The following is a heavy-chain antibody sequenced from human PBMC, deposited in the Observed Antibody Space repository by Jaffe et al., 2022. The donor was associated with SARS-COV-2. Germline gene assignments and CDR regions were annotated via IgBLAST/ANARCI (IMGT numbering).Heavy chain of an antibody. V-gene: IGHV3-49*03. CDR2: IRRKAEGGTT. D-gene: IGHD3-16*01. CDR3: SREVLEMGVSGKWFDP. CDR1: GFTFGDYS. J-gene: IGHJ5*02. Sequence: EVQLVESGGGLVQPGRSLRLSCTASGFTFGDYSMRWLRQAPGKGLESVGFIRRKAEGGTTEYAASVKGRFTISRDDSKSIAYLQMNSLKTEDTAVYYCSREVLEMGVSGKWFDPWGQGTLVTVSS.